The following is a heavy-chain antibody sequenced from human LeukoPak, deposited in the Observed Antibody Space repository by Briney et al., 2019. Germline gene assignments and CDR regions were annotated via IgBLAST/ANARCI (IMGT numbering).Heavy chain of an antibody. CDR2: IYLRGNT. Sequence: SGTLSLTCAISGGSITSSNWWTWVRQPPGKGLEWVGEIYLRGNTNYNPSLESRVSISVDESKTQLSLRLESVTAADTAVYYCAGGTITTVTDSWGPGTLVTVSS. V-gene: IGHV4-4*02. D-gene: IGHD4-17*01. CDR3: AGGTITTVTDS. J-gene: IGHJ4*02. CDR1: GGSITSSNW.